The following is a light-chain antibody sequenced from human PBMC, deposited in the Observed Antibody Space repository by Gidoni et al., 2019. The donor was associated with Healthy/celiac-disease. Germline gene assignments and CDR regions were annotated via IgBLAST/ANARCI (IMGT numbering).Light chain of an antibody. CDR1: QSVSSY. Sequence: DIVFTPSPATLSLSPGERATLSCRASQSVSSYLAWYQQKPGQAPRLLIYDASNRATGIPARFSGSGSGTDFTLTISSREPEDFAVYYCQQRSNWPPTFXGXTKVEIK. J-gene: IGKJ4*01. V-gene: IGKV3-11*01. CDR2: DAS. CDR3: QQRSNWPPT.